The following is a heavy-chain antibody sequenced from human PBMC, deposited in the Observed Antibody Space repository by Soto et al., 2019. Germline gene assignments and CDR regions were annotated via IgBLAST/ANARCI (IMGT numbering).Heavy chain of an antibody. CDR2: IYTSVTT. V-gene: IGHV4-4*07. CDR3: ARAADNYGPFDY. D-gene: IGHD5-18*01. J-gene: IGHJ4*02. Sequence: SETLSLTCTVSGGSITVYYLNWIRQPAGKGLEWIGHIYTSVTTKYNPSFKSRVTMSLDTSQNQFSLRLTSVTAADTAVYYCARAADNYGPFDYWGQGTLVTVSS. CDR1: GGSITVYY.